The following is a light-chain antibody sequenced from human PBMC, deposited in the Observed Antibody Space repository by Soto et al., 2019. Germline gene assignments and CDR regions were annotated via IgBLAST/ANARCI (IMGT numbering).Light chain of an antibody. CDR2: GAS. J-gene: IGKJ5*01. V-gene: IGKV3-20*01. CDR1: QSVSSY. CDR3: QQHDILPIT. Sequence: EIVLTQSPATLSLSPGERATLSCRASQSVSSYLAWYQQKPGQAPRLLISGASRRATGIPDRFSGAGSGTDFTLTISRLEPEDFALYYCQQHDILPITFGQGTRLENK.